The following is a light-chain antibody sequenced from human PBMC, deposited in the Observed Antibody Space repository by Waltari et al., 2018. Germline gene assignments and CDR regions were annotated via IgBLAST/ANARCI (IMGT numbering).Light chain of an antibody. CDR3: QQYHRYSA. Sequence: DIQMTQSPSTLAASVGDRVTITCRASQTIGGWLAWYQQKPRKAPKLLIYKASILESGVPSRFTGSASGTEFTLTISSLQTDDFATYYCQQYHRYSAFGQGTKVEIK. CDR1: QTIGGW. V-gene: IGKV1-5*03. CDR2: KAS. J-gene: IGKJ1*01.